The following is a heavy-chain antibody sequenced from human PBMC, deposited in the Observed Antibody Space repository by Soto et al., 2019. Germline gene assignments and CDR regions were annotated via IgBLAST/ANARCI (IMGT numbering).Heavy chain of an antibody. CDR3: AASIVVVVALDY. V-gene: IGHV1-3*05. J-gene: IGHJ4*02. D-gene: IGHD2-21*01. Sequence: QVQLVQSGAEEKKPGASVKVSCKASGYTFTSYAMHWVRQAPGQRLEWMGWINAGNGNTKYSQKFQGRVTITRDTAASTAYMELSSLRSEDTAVYYCAASIVVVVALDYWCQGALVTVSS. CDR2: INAGNGNT. CDR1: GYTFTSYA.